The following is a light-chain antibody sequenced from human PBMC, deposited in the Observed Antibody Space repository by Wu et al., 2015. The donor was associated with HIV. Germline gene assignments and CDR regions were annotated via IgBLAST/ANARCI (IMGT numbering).Light chain of an antibody. V-gene: IGKV3-20*01. CDR3: QQYDSSIT. CDR1: QSVRDNY. CDR2: GAS. Sequence: EIVLEQSPGTLSVAVGDRVVFSCKASQSVRDNYFAWFQQRPGQAPRLLIYGASNRATGTPDRFSGSGSGTDFTLTITRLEPQDFAIYYCQQYDSSITFGQGTRLDIK. J-gene: IGKJ5*01.